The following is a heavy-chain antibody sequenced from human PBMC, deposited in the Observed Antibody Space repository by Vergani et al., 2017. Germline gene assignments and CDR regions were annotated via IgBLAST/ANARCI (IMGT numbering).Heavy chain of an antibody. J-gene: IGHJ4*02. CDR1: GFTFSSYS. D-gene: IGHD2-2*02. V-gene: IGHV3-21*01. CDR3: ARDPSGCSSTSCYKGGYGY. CDR2: ISSSSSYI. Sequence: EVQLVESGGGLVKPGGSLRLSCAASGFTFSSYSMNWVRQAPGKGLEWVSSISSSSSYIYYADSVKGRFTISRDNAKNSLYLQMNSLRAEDTAVYYCARDPSGCSSTSCYKGGYGYWGQGTLVTVSS.